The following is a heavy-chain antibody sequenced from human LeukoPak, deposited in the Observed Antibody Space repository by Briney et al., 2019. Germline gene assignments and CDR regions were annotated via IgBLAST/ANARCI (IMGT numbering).Heavy chain of an antibody. J-gene: IGHJ4*02. CDR1: GVSISSFF. Sequence: SETLSLTCTVSGVSISSFFWSWVRQPAGKGLEWIGRIYTSGGTNYNPSLKSRVTVSVDTSKNHFSLKLSSVTATDTAVYYCAKDRGYWGQGTLVTVSS. CDR2: IYTSGGT. CDR3: AKDRGY. V-gene: IGHV4-4*07.